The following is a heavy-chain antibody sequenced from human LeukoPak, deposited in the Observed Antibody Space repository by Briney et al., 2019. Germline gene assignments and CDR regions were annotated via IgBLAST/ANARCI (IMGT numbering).Heavy chain of an antibody. D-gene: IGHD4-17*01. CDR1: GFTFSSYS. Sequence: PGGSLRLSCAASGFTFSSYSMNWVRQAPGKGLEWVAVIWYDGSNKYYADSVKGRFTISRDNSKNTLYLQMNSLRAEDTAVYYCARPHDYGDYFLDYWGQGTLVAVSS. V-gene: IGHV3-33*08. J-gene: IGHJ4*02. CDR2: IWYDGSNK. CDR3: ARPHDYGDYFLDY.